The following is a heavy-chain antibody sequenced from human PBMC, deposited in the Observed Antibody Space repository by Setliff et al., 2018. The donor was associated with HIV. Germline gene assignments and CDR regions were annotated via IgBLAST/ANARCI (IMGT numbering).Heavy chain of an antibody. Sequence: GGSLRLSCAASGFTFSNYNMNWVRQAPGKGLEWVSFISSTSSYIYYADSVKGRFTISRDNSKNTLYLQMNSLRAEDTAVYYCARVGATAMVLEGFAFDIWGQGTMVTVSS. CDR3: ARVGATAMVLEGFAFDI. V-gene: IGHV3-21*01. CDR2: ISSTSSYI. J-gene: IGHJ3*02. CDR1: GFTFSNYN. D-gene: IGHD5-18*01.